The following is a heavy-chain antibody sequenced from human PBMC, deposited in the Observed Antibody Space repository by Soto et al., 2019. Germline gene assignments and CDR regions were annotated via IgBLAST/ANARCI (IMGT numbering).Heavy chain of an antibody. D-gene: IGHD2-2*01. V-gene: IGHV3-23*01. CDR1: GFTFSNYG. CDR2: VSDNGGRT. Sequence: GGSLRLSCAASGFTFSNYGMSWVRQAPGKGLEWVSAVSDNGGRTRYADSVRGRFTISRDNSQNTLYLQMLSLRADDTAIYYCAKTPFVVVPAANNWFDPWGQGTLVTVSS. J-gene: IGHJ5*02. CDR3: AKTPFVVVPAANNWFDP.